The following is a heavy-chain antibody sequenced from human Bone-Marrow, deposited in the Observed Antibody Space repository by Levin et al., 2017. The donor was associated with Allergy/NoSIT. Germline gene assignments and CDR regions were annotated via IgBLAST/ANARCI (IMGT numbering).Heavy chain of an antibody. Sequence: LSLTCAASGFTFSSYGMHWVRQAPGKGLEWVAVISYDGSNKYYADSVKGRFTISRDNSKNTLYLQMNSLRAEDTAVYYCAKRGVDSYVLDYWGQGTLVTVSS. CDR3: AKRGVDSYVLDY. CDR2: ISYDGSNK. V-gene: IGHV3-30*18. CDR1: GFTFSSYG. J-gene: IGHJ4*02. D-gene: IGHD5-18*01.